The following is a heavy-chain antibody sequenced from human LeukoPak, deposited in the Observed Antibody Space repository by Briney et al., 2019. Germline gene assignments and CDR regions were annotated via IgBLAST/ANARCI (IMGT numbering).Heavy chain of an antibody. CDR1: GYTFTGYY. V-gene: IGHV1-2*02. CDR2: INPNSGGT. D-gene: IGHD6-6*01. J-gene: IGHJ4*02. CDR3: ARKIGSSSAEDY. Sequence: ASVKVSCKASGYTFTGYYMHWVRQAPGQGLEWMGWINPNSGGTNYAQKFQGRVTMTRDTSISTAYMGLSRLRSDDTAVYYCARKIGSSSAEDYWGQGTLVTVSS.